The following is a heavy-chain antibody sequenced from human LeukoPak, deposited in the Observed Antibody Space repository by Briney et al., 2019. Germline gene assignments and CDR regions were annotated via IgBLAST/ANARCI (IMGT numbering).Heavy chain of an antibody. CDR3: AKSEGTYYYDSSGYYYSY. J-gene: IGHJ4*02. Sequence: GGSLRLSCAASGFTFSSYAMSWVRQAPGKGLEWVSAISGSGGSTYYADSVKGRFTISRDNSKNTLYLQMNSLRAEDTAVYYCAKSEGTYYYDSSGYYYSYWGQGTLVTVSS. D-gene: IGHD3-22*01. V-gene: IGHV3-23*01. CDR2: ISGSGGST. CDR1: GFTFSSYA.